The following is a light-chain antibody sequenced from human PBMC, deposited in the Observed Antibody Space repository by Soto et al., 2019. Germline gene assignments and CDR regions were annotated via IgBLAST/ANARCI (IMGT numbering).Light chain of an antibody. J-gene: IGKJ2*01. V-gene: IGKV3-11*01. Sequence: ICLEQAPANPSLVPGGRATPLLRASSGVSHYLGWYQPKPGQAPRLLIYDASNRATGIPARFSGSGSGTDFTLTISSLEPEDFAVYCCQQRSIRYTFGQGTKLEIK. CDR3: QQRSIRYT. CDR2: DAS. CDR1: SGVSHY.